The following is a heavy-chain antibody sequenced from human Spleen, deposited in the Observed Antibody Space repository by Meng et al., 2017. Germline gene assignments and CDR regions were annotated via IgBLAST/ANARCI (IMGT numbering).Heavy chain of an antibody. Sequence: GESLKISCAGSGFTFRTYSMNWVRQAPGKGLEWVSQINWNGGITSYADSVKGRLTVSRDNAKNSLYLQMNSLRAEDTAVYYCARAADTAPLNVDYWGQGTLVTVSS. CDR2: INWNGGIT. V-gene: IGHV3-20*04. D-gene: IGHD5-18*01. CDR1: GFTFRTYS. J-gene: IGHJ4*02. CDR3: ARAADTAPLNVDY.